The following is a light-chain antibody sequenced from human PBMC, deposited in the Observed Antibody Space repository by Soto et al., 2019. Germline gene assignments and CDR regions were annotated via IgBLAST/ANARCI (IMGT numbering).Light chain of an antibody. CDR1: QSINSY. Sequence: DIQMTQSPSSLSASVGDRVTITCRASQSINSYLNWYQQKPGKAPQLLIDTASSLQSGVPSRFSGTGSGTDFTLTISSLQPEDFATYYCQQSYTTPLTFGGGTNVEIK. J-gene: IGKJ4*01. CDR3: QQSYTTPLT. CDR2: TAS. V-gene: IGKV1-39*01.